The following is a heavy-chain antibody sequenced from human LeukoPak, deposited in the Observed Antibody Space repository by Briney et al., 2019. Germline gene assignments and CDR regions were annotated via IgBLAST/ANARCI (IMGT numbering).Heavy chain of an antibody. V-gene: IGHV3-11*01. CDR2: ISGSGYAI. CDR3: ARLSGTYSRGGDH. Sequence: GGSLRLSCTASGFTFSDFHMSWIRQAPGKGLEWVSHISGSGYAIHHPGSVKGRFTISRDNAKNSLYLQMNSLRVEDSAVYYCARLSGTYSRGGDHWGQETLVTVSS. CDR1: GFTFSDFH. J-gene: IGHJ4*02. D-gene: IGHD1-26*01.